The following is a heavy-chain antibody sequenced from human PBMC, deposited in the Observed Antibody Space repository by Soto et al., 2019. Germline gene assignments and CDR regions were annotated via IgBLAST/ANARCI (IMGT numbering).Heavy chain of an antibody. V-gene: IGHV4-61*01. Sequence: SETLSLTCSVSGGSVRSGNHFWNWIRQPPGRGLEWLGYMYYTGVTNYNPSLKSRVSMSVDTSKDQFSLNLTSLTAADTAVYYCARGGEPLGYYGLDVWGQGTTVTV. CDR1: GGSVRSGNHF. CDR2: MYYTGVT. CDR3: ARGGEPLGYYGLDV. J-gene: IGHJ6*02.